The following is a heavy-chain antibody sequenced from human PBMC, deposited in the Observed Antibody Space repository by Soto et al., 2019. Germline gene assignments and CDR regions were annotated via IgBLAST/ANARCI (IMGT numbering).Heavy chain of an antibody. V-gene: IGHV4-39*01. J-gene: IGHJ4*02. Sequence: SLTMRLTCAVAGGPSISRTYSWGWINKPPGKSLEWIGTIYSHGNTSSNPSLKSRVTISVDTSKNQFSLKLSSVTAADTAVYYCARQVPGPYGSGSYFEYWGQGTLVIVSS. CDR3: ARQVPGPYGSGSYFEY. D-gene: IGHD3-10*01. CDR1: GGPSISRTYS. CDR2: IYSHGNT.